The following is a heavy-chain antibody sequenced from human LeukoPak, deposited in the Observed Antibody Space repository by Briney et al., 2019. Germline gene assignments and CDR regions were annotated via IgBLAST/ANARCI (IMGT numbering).Heavy chain of an antibody. Sequence: ASVKVSCKASGYAFTNYAMHWLRQAPGQRLEWMAWINAGNGNTKYSQKFQGRVTVTRDTSASTAYMELSSLKSEDTALYYCARDLMVATGRPQPIDYWAQGTLVTVSS. CDR3: ARDLMVATGRPQPIDY. CDR2: INAGNGNT. J-gene: IGHJ4*02. CDR1: GYAFTNYA. V-gene: IGHV1-3*01. D-gene: IGHD2-8*01.